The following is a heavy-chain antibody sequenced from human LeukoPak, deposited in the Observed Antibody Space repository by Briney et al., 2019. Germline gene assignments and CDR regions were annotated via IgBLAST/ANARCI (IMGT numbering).Heavy chain of an antibody. CDR2: ICPYNGNA. D-gene: IGHD2-8*01. V-gene: IGHV1-18*01. CDR3: TRTVLDCKNGVCYDY. Sequence: ASVKVSCKTSGYTFTNYGISWVRQAPGQGLEWMGWICPYNGNAINAQKLQGRVTVTTDTTTSTAYMELRSLRSDDTAVYYCTRTVLDCKNGVCYDYWGQGTLVTVSS. CDR1: GYTFTNYG. J-gene: IGHJ4*02.